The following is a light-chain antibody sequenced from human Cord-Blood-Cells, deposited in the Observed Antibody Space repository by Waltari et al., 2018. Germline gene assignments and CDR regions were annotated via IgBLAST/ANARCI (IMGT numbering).Light chain of an antibody. CDR2: EGS. J-gene: IGLJ2*01. Sequence: QSALTQPASVSGSPRQSITISCTGTSSDVGSYNLVPWYQQHPGKAPKLMIYEGSKRPSGVSNRFSGSKSGNTASLTISGLQAEDEADYYCCSYAGSSTNVVFGGGTKLTVL. CDR3: CSYAGSSTNVV. CDR1: SSDVGSYNL. V-gene: IGLV2-23*01.